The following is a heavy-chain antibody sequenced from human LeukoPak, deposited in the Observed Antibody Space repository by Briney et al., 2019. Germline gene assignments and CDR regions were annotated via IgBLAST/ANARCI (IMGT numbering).Heavy chain of an antibody. Sequence: GGSLRLSCATSGFTFSDYRMSWIRQAPGKGLEWVSDISESGDTKFYTDSVKGRFTISRDNGKKSMYLQMNSLRAEDTAAYYCARRTYSNYFFDYWGQGTLVTVSS. CDR2: ISESGDTK. V-gene: IGHV3-11*01. CDR3: ARRTYSNYFFDY. CDR1: GFTFSDYR. J-gene: IGHJ4*02. D-gene: IGHD4-11*01.